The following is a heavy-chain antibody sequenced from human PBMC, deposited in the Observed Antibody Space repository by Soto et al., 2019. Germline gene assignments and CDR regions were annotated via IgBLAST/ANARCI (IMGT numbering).Heavy chain of an antibody. D-gene: IGHD3-16*01. J-gene: IGHJ4*01. CDR1: GGSISSYY. Sequence: ETLSLTCTVSGGSISSYYWSWIRQPPGKGLEWIGYIYYSGSTNYNPSLKSRVTISVDTSKNQFSLKLSSVTAADTAVYYCARAIIPYDYIWGSYIDYWAHAPLVTLPS. CDR2: IYYSGST. V-gene: IGHV4-59*01. CDR3: ARAIIPYDYIWGSYIDY.